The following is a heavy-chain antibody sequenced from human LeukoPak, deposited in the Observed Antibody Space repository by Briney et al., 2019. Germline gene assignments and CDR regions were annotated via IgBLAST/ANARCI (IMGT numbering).Heavy chain of an antibody. CDR1: GGTFSSYA. J-gene: IGHJ5*02. CDR2: IIPILGTA. CDR3: ASWVGGQVGRNWFDP. V-gene: IGHV1-69*05. D-gene: IGHD1-26*01. Sequence: SVKVSCKASGGTFSSYAISWVRQAPGQGLEWMGGIIPILGTANYAQKFQGRVTITTDESTSTAYMELSSLRSEDTAVYYCASWVGGQVGRNWFDPWGQGTLVTVSS.